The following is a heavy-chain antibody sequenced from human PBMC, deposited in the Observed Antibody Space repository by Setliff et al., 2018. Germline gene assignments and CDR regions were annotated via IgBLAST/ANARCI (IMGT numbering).Heavy chain of an antibody. CDR2: INTNTGNP. J-gene: IGHJ4*01. V-gene: IGHV7-4-1*02. CDR3: ARADHLVTTTFDY. Sequence: ASVKVSCKASGYTFTSYDINWVRQAPGQGLEWMGWINTNTGNPMYAQGFTGRFVFSLDTSDSATYLDISNLKAEDTATYYCARADHLVTTTFDYWGQGTQVTVSS. CDR1: GYTFTSYD. D-gene: IGHD4-17*01.